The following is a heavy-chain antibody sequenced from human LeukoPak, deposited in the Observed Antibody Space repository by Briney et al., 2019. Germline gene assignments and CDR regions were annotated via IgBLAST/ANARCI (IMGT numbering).Heavy chain of an antibody. D-gene: IGHD6-13*01. CDR2: VNPSGGST. CDR1: GYTFTDYY. CDR3: ASEQQLVPTLGVFDY. V-gene: IGHV1-46*01. Sequence: ASVKVSCKASGYTFTDYYMNWVRQAPGQGLEWMGIVNPSGGSTSYAQKFQGRVTMTRDTSTSTVYMELSSLRSEDTAVYYCASEQQLVPTLGVFDYWGQGTLVTVSS. J-gene: IGHJ4*02.